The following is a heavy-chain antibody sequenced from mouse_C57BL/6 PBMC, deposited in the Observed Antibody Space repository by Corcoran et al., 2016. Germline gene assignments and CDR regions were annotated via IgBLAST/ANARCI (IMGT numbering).Heavy chain of an antibody. CDR3: ARGGDGYYGAWFAY. D-gene: IGHD2-3*01. CDR2: IYPGDGDT. V-gene: IGHV1-80*01. Sequence: QVQLQQSGAELVKPGASVKISCKASGYAFSSYWMNWVKQRPGKGLEWIGQIYPGDGDTNYNGKFKGKATLTADKYSSTAYMQLSSLTSEDSAVYFCARGGDGYYGAWFAYWGQGTLVTVSA. CDR1: GYAFSSYW. J-gene: IGHJ3*01.